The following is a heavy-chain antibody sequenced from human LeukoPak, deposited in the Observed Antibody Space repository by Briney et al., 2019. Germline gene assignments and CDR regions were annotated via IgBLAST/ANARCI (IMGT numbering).Heavy chain of an antibody. J-gene: IGHJ4*02. D-gene: IGHD3-16*01. CDR2: IFYSGST. CDR1: GGSISSSSYF. Sequence: SETLSLTCTVSGGSISSSSYFWGWIRQPPGKGLEWIGSIFYSGSTYYNPSLNSRVTISIDTSKNQFSLRLSSVTAADTAVYYCASHRHNGGHHFWGQGTLVTVSS. V-gene: IGHV4-39*01. CDR3: ASHRHNGGHHF.